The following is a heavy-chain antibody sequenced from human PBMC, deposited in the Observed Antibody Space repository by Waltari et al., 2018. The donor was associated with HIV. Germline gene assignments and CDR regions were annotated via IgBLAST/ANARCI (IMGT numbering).Heavy chain of an antibody. CDR2: ITGRGGNT. V-gene: IGHV3-23*01. J-gene: IGHJ3*02. CDR1: GFTFSSYA. Sequence: EVQLLESGGGLVQPGGSLRLSCAASGFTFSSYAMPWARQAPGKGLEGVTVITGRGGNTDHAETVKGRFTISRDNSKNTLYLQMNSLRAEDTAVYYCASRYDSDAFDIWGQGTMVTVSS. CDR3: ASRYDSDAFDI. D-gene: IGHD2-2*01.